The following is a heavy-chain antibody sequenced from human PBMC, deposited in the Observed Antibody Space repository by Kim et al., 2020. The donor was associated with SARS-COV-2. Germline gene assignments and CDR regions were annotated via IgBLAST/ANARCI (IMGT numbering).Heavy chain of an antibody. CDR3: ARIRGQQVPHSDY. V-gene: IGHV1-18*01. D-gene: IGHD6-13*01. CDR2: SAGYNANT. J-gene: IGHJ4*02. Sequence: ASVKVSCKASGYSFTTYSINWVRQAPGQGLEWMGWSAGYNANTYYAQKFKGRISMRTDASTSTAQMELRSLTSDDTAVYYCARIRGQQVPHSDYWGQGTL. CDR1: GYSFTTYS.